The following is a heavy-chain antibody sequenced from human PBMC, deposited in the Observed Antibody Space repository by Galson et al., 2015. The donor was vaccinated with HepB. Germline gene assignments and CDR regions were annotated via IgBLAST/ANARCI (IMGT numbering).Heavy chain of an antibody. CDR3: AKATLKGAAAKPRPYYYYYGMDV. CDR2: ISGSGGST. J-gene: IGHJ6*02. CDR1: GFTFSSYA. D-gene: IGHD2-2*01. Sequence: SLRLSCAASGFTFSSYAMSWVRQAPGKGLEWVSAISGSGGSTYYADSVKGRFTISRDNSKNTLYLQMNSLRAEDTAVYYCAKATLKGAAAKPRPYYYYYGMDVWGQGTTVTVSS. V-gene: IGHV3-23*01.